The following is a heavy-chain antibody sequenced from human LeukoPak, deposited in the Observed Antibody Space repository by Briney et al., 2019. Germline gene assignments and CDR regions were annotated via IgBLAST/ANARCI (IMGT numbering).Heavy chain of an antibody. CDR3: AREGCSGGSCYPVNWFDP. D-gene: IGHD2-15*01. J-gene: IGHJ5*02. CDR2: ISSSGSTI. Sequence: GGSLRLSCAASGFTFSDYYMSWIRQAPGKGLEWVSYISSSGSTIYYADSVKGRFTISRDNAKNSPYLQMNSLRAEDTAVYYCAREGCSGGSCYPVNWFDPWGQGTLVTVSS. V-gene: IGHV3-11*01. CDR1: GFTFSDYY.